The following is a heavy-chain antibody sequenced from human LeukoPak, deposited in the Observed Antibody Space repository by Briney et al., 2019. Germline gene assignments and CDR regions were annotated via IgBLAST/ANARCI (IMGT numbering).Heavy chain of an antibody. Sequence: SETLSLTCTVSGGSFSSYYWSWLRQPPGKGLEWIGYISYSGNTKYNPSLNSRVTISLDTSKSHFSLKLNSVTATDTAVYYCARVTREAARYWYFDLWGRGTLVTVSS. D-gene: IGHD6-6*01. V-gene: IGHV4-59*01. CDR2: ISYSGNT. CDR3: ARVTREAARYWYFDL. J-gene: IGHJ2*01. CDR1: GGSFSSYY.